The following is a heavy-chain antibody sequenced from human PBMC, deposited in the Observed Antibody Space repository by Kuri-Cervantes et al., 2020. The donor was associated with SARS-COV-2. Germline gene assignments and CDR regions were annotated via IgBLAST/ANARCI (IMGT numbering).Heavy chain of an antibody. J-gene: IGHJ4*02. Sequence: GALRLSCAASGFTFGSYAMNWVRQAPGKGLEWVSSISSSSSYIYYADSVKGRFTISRDNAKNSLYLQMNSLRAEDTAVYYCARDRYSSSCFDYWGQGTLVTVSS. CDR2: ISSSSSYI. V-gene: IGHV3-21*01. D-gene: IGHD6-13*01. CDR1: GFTFGSYA. CDR3: ARDRYSSSCFDY.